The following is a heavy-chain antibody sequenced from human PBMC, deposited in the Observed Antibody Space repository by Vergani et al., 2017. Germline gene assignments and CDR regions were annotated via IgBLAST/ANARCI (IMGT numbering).Heavy chain of an antibody. CDR3: ARDQEDKSMRTFDF. J-gene: IGHJ4*02. CDR1: GDSVSSNSAA. CDR2: TYYRSKSYN. Sequence: QVQLQQSGPGLVKPSQTLSLTFAISGDSVSSNSAAWNWIRQSPSRGLEWLGRTYYRSKSYNDYAVSVKSRITINPDTSKNRFSLPLNSVTPEDTAVYYCARDQEDKSMRTFDFWGQGTLVTVSS. V-gene: IGHV6-1*01. D-gene: IGHD2-21*01.